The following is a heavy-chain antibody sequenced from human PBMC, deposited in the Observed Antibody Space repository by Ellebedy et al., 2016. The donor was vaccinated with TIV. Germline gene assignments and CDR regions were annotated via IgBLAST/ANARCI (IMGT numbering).Heavy chain of an antibody. Sequence: MPSETLSLTCTVSGGSISSSSYYWGWIRQPPGKGLEWIGSIYYSGSTYYNPSLKSRVTISVDTSKNQFSLKLSSVTAADTAVYYCARHGTMIVVVNIDYWGQGTLVTVSS. CDR3: ARHGTMIVVVNIDY. CDR2: IYYSGST. J-gene: IGHJ4*02. CDR1: GGSISSSSYY. V-gene: IGHV4-39*01. D-gene: IGHD3-22*01.